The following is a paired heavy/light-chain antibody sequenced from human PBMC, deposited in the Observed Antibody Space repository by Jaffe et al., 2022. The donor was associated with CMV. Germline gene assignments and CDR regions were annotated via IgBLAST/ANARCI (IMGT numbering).Heavy chain of an antibody. J-gene: IGHJ6*02. CDR1: GGTFSSYA. CDR3: ASPSWSIAARPWGGETVYYYGMDV. V-gene: IGHV1-69*01. Sequence: QVQLVQSGAEVKKPGSSVKVSCKASGGTFSSYAISWVRQAPGQGLEWMGGIIPIFGTANYAQKFQGRVTITADESTSTAYMELSSLRSEDTAVYYCASPSWSIAARPWGGETVYYYGMDVWGQGTTVTVSS. D-gene: IGHD6-6*01. CDR2: IIPIFGTA.
Light chain of an antibody. Sequence: DIQMTQSPSSLSASVGDRVTITCQASQDISNYLNWYQQKPGKAPKLLIYDASNLETGVPSRFSGSGSGTDFTFTISSLQPEDIATYYCQQYDNLSSFGQGTRLEIK. J-gene: IGKJ5*01. CDR3: QQYDNLSS. CDR2: DAS. V-gene: IGKV1-33*01. CDR1: QDISNY.